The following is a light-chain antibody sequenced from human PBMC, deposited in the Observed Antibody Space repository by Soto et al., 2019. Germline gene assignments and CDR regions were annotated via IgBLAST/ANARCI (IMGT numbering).Light chain of an antibody. Sequence: QLVLAQSPSASASLGASVKRTCTLSSWHSTYAIAWHQQQPEKGPRYLMKLNSDGSHTKGDGIPDRFSGSSSGAERYLSISSLQSEDEADYYCQSWDTGIHRVFGGGTKVTVL. CDR3: QSWDTGIHRV. J-gene: IGLJ2*01. CDR2: LNSDGSH. V-gene: IGLV4-69*01. CDR1: SWHSTYA.